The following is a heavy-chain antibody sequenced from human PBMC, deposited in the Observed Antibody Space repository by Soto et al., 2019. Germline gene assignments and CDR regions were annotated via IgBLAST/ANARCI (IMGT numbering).Heavy chain of an antibody. CDR2: IKQDGSEK. V-gene: IGHV3-7*03. D-gene: IGHD1-26*01. CDR1: GFTFSSYW. Sequence: PGGSLRLSCAASGFTFSSYWMSWVRQAPGKGLEWVANIKQDGSEKYYVDSVKGRFTISRDNAKNSLYLQMNSLRAEDTAVYYCARDTAEWELLPDYWGQGTLVTVSS. CDR3: ARDTAEWELLPDY. J-gene: IGHJ4*02.